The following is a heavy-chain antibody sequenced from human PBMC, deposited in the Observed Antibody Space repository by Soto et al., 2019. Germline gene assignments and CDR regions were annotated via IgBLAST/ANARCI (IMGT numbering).Heavy chain of an antibody. V-gene: IGHV3-9*01. Sequence: EVQLVESEGGLVQPGRSLRLSCAASGFTFDDYAMHWVRQAPGKGLEWVSGISWNSGSIGYADSVKGRFTISRDNAKNSLYLQMNSLRAEDTALYYCAKDIRVTRAFDIWGQGTMVTVSS. CDR1: GFTFDDYA. J-gene: IGHJ3*02. CDR2: ISWNSGSI. CDR3: AKDIRVTRAFDI. D-gene: IGHD4-17*01.